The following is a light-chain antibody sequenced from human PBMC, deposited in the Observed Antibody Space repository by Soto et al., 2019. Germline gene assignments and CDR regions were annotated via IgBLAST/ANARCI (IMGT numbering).Light chain of an antibody. Sequence: EIVLTQSPATLSLSPGDRATLSCRASQSVGTYLAWYQQKAGQAPRLPIYDASNRATAIPTRFSGSGSGTDFTLTSSGLEPEDFAGYYCQQRMNWPTYTFGQGTKLEIK. CDR3: QQRMNWPTYT. CDR2: DAS. V-gene: IGKV3-11*01. J-gene: IGKJ2*01. CDR1: QSVGTY.